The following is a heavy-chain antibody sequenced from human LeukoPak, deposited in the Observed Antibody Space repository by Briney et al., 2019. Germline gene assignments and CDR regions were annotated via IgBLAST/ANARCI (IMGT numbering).Heavy chain of an antibody. CDR2: ISAYNGNT. J-gene: IGHJ4*02. V-gene: IGHV1-18*01. CDR3: ARDCSSTSCY. CDR1: GYTFTSYG. D-gene: IGHD2-2*01. Sequence: VASVKVSCKASGYTFTSYGISWVRQAPGQGLEWMGWISAYNGNTNYAQKFQGRVTMTTDTSTSTAYMELRSLRSDDTAVYYCARDCSSTSCYWCQGTLVTVSS.